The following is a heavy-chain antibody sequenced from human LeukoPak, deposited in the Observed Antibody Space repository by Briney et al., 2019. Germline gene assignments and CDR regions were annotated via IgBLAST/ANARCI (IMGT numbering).Heavy chain of an antibody. J-gene: IGHJ3*02. CDR2: FDPEDGET. Sequence: GASVKVSCKASGGTFSSYAISWVRQAPGKGLEWMGGFDPEDGETIYAQKFQGRVTMTEDTSTDTAYMELSSLRSEDTAVYYCATRAGSFYAFDIWGQGTMVTVSS. V-gene: IGHV1-24*01. CDR3: ATRAGSFYAFDI. CDR1: GGTFSSYA. D-gene: IGHD6-19*01.